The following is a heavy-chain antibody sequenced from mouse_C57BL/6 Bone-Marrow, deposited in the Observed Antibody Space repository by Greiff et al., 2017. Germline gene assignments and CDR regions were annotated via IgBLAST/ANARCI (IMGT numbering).Heavy chain of an antibody. V-gene: IGHV1-81*01. CDR1: GYTFTSYG. D-gene: IGHD1-1*01. CDR3: ARQRLRKRGYAMDY. J-gene: IGHJ4*01. Sequence: VQLQQSGAELARPGASVKLSCKASGYTFTSYGISWVKQRTGQGLEWIGEIYPRSGNTYYNEKFKGKAPLTADKSSSTAYMALRSLTSEDSAVYFCARQRLRKRGYAMDYWGQGTSVTVSS. CDR2: IYPRSGNT.